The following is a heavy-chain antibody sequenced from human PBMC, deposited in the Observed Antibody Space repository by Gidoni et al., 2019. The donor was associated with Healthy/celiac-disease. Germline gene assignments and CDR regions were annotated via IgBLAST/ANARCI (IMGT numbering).Heavy chain of an antibody. CDR2: ISSSSSYI. D-gene: IGHD1-26*01. Sequence: VQLVESGGGLVKPGGSLRLSCAASGFTFRSYSMNWVRQAPGKGLEWVASISSSSSYIYYADSVKGRFTISRDNAKNSLYLQMNSLRAEDTAVYYCARDTIVGATRAFDIWGQGTMVTVSS. J-gene: IGHJ3*02. CDR3: ARDTIVGATRAFDI. CDR1: GFTFRSYS. V-gene: IGHV3-21*01.